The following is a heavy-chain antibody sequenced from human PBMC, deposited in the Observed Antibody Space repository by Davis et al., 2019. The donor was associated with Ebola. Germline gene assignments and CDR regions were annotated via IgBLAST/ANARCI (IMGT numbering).Heavy chain of an antibody. CDR3: ARGGGSVLLYYYYGMDV. CDR2: ISSSSSYI. V-gene: IGHV3-21*01. Sequence: PGGSLRLSCAASGFTFSSYSMNWVRQAPGKGLEWVSSISSSSSYIYYADSVKGRFTISRDNAKNSLYLQMNSLRAEDTAVYYCARGGGSVLLYYYYGMDVWGQGTTVTVS. CDR1: GFTFSSYS. D-gene: IGHD1-26*01. J-gene: IGHJ6*02.